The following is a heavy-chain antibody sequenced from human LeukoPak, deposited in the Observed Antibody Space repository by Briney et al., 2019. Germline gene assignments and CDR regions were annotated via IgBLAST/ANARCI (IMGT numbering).Heavy chain of an antibody. Sequence: GGSLRLSCAASGFTFSSYAINWVRQAPGKGLEWVSAISGSGGNTYYADSVKGRFTISRDNSKNTVYLQMNSLRAEDTAVYYCSRLRSITIFGVVIQDLGAFDIWGQGTMVTVSS. J-gene: IGHJ3*02. CDR3: SRLRSITIFGVVIQDLGAFDI. CDR2: ISGSGGNT. D-gene: IGHD3-3*01. CDR1: GFTFSSYA. V-gene: IGHV3-23*01.